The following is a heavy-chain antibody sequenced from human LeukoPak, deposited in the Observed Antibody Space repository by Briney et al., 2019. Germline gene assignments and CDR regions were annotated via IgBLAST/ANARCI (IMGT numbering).Heavy chain of an antibody. CDR2: IYHSGST. CDR1: GGSISSSNW. CDR3: TRGSIAYYYMDV. Sequence: SETLSLTCAVSGGSISSSNWWSWVRQPPGKGLEWIGEIYHSGSTNYNPSLKGRVTISVDTSKNQFSLKLSSVTAADTAVYYCTRGSIAYYYMDVWGKGTTVTISS. J-gene: IGHJ6*03. D-gene: IGHD3-22*01. V-gene: IGHV4-4*02.